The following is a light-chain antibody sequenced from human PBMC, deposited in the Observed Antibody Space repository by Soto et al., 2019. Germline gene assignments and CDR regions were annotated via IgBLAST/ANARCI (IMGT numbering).Light chain of an antibody. V-gene: IGLV2-14*01. Sequence: SVLTQPASVSGFPGQSITIFFAGTSSDDGGYIYVSWYQQHPRKAPKLMIYEGSNRPSLVSIHLSDSKPGHAPSLTISGLQAENEADYYCSSYSSSSFDVFGNGTKVTVL. J-gene: IGLJ1*01. CDR1: SSDDGGYIY. CDR2: EGS. CDR3: SSYSSSSFDV.